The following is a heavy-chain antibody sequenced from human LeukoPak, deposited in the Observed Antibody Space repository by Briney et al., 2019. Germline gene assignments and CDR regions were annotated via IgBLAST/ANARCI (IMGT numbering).Heavy chain of an antibody. CDR2: ISAYNGNT. J-gene: IGHJ4*02. CDR3: ARGAMVRTPTPYYFDC. CDR1: GYTFTSYG. Sequence: ASVKVSCKASGYTFTSYGISWVRQAPGQGLEWMGWISAYNGNTNYAQKLQGRVTMTTDTSTSTAYMELRSLRSDDTAVYYCARGAMVRTPTPYYFDCWGQGTLVTVSS. V-gene: IGHV1-18*01. D-gene: IGHD3-10*01.